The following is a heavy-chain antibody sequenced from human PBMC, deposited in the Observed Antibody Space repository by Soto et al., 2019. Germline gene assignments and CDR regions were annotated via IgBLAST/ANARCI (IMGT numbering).Heavy chain of an antibody. CDR2: ISSTSSNT. Sequence: EEQLVESGGGLVQPGGSLRLSCAASQFTFSTYSMNWVRQAPGKGLEWISYISSTSSNTNYVDSVKGRFTISRDNARNSLYLQMNSLRDDDTAVYYCVRDSCRNTSCAANYWGQGTLVTVSS. CDR1: QFTFSTYS. CDR3: VRDSCRNTSCAANY. D-gene: IGHD2-2*01. J-gene: IGHJ4*02. V-gene: IGHV3-48*02.